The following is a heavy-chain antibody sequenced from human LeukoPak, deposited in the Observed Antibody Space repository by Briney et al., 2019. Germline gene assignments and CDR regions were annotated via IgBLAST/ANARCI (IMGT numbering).Heavy chain of an antibody. V-gene: IGHV1-3*01. J-gene: IGHJ4*02. CDR2: INAGNGNT. CDR3: ARGGSWSFDY. CDR1: GYTFTSYA. Sequence: ASVKVSCKASGYTFTSYAMHWVRQAPGQRLEWMGWINAGNGNTKYSQKFQGRVTMTRDTSTSTVYMELSSLRSEDTAVYYCARGGSWSFDYWGQGTLVTVSS. D-gene: IGHD6-13*01.